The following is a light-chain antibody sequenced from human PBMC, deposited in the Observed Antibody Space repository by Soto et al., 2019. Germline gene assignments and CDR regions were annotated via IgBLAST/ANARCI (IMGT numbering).Light chain of an antibody. CDR1: QSISSW. V-gene: IGKV1-39*01. Sequence: DIQMTQSPPTLSASVGDRVTITCRASQSISSWLAWYQQRPGKAPNLLIYDVSSLQSGVPSRFSGGGSGTDFTLTIGSLQPEDFTTYYCQQTYSTPRGAFGQGTKVEIK. J-gene: IGKJ1*01. CDR2: DVS. CDR3: QQTYSTPRGA.